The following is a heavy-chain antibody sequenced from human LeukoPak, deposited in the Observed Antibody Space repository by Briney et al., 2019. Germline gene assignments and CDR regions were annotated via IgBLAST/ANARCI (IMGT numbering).Heavy chain of an antibody. CDR2: IYYNGNT. J-gene: IGHJ3*02. D-gene: IGHD5-18*01. CDR3: ARRPSATAAFDI. CDR1: GGSISSYY. V-gene: IGHV4-59*08. Sequence: SETLSLTCAVSGGSISSYYWSWIRQPPGKGLEWIAYIYYNGNTNCNPSFKSRVTISVDTSKNQFSLKLSSVAAADTAIYYCARRPSATAAFDIWGQGTMVTVSS.